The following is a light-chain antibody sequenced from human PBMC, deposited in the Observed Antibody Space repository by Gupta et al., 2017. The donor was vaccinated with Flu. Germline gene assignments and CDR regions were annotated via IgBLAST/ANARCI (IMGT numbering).Light chain of an antibody. CDR1: ESVDRNH. CDR3: HHYGTSPYT. J-gene: IGKJ2*01. V-gene: IGKV3-20*01. CDR2: GTS. Sequence: GTLSLSPGERVTLSCGASESVDRNHLAWYQQKPGQAPRLLMFGTSNRAPGVPDRFSGGGSGTDFTLTINRLEAEDSAVFYCHHYGTSPYTFGRGTKLEIK.